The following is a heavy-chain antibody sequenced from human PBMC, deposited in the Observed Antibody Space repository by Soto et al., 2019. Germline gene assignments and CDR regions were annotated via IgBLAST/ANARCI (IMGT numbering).Heavy chain of an antibody. D-gene: IGHD3-22*01. CDR1: GGTFSSYA. Sequence: SVKVSCKASGGTFSSYAISWVRAAPGQGREWMGGLIPIFGTANYAQKFQGRVTITADESTSTAYIELSSLRSEDTAVYYCARSLRVMCGYSYNPYYWGQGTLVTVSS. CDR3: ARSLRVMCGYSYNPYY. CDR2: LIPIFGTA. V-gene: IGHV1-69*13. J-gene: IGHJ4*02.